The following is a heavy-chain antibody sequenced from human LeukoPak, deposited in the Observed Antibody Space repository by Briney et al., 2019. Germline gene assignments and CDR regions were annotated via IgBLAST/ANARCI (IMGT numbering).Heavy chain of an antibody. CDR2: INPNSGGT. CDR3: ARGIYSGSSHFDY. Sequence: ASVKVSCKASGYTFTGYYMHWVRQAPGQGLEWMGWINPNSGGTNYAQKFQGRATMTRDTSISTAYMELSRLRSDDTAVYYCARGIYSGSSHFDYWGQGTLVTVSS. V-gene: IGHV1-2*02. D-gene: IGHD1-26*01. J-gene: IGHJ4*02. CDR1: GYTFTGYY.